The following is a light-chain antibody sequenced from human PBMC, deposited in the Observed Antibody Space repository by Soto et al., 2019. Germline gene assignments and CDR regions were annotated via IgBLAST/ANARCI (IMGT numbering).Light chain of an antibody. CDR1: QSVSNF. Sequence: EIVLTQSPGTLSLSPGKRATLSCRASQSVSNFLAWYQQKPGQAPRLLIYDTSNGATGIPARFSGSGSGTDFTLTINNLDPEDFAVYYCQQRSNWPITFGQGTRLEIK. CDR2: DTS. CDR3: QQRSNWPIT. V-gene: IGKV3-11*01. J-gene: IGKJ5*01.